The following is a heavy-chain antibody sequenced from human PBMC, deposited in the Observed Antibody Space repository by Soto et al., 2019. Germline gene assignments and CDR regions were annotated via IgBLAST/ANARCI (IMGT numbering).Heavy chain of an antibody. V-gene: IGHV1-69*13. D-gene: IGHD6-6*01. CDR2: IIPMFDIV. CDR3: AREAGHEYFDY. J-gene: IGHJ4*02. Sequence: SVKVSCKASGGTFGSNAISWVRQAPGQGLEWMGGIIPMFDIVHFAQKFQGRVTITADEFTSTAYMELSSLRSEDTAVYYCAREAGHEYFDYWGQGTPVTVSS. CDR1: GGTFGSNA.